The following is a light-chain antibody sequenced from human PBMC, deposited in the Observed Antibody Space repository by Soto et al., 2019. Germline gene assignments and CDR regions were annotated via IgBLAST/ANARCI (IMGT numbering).Light chain of an antibody. J-gene: IGKJ2*01. V-gene: IGKV3-11*01. CDR2: DAS. CDR3: QQRSNWPVT. Sequence: EIVLTQSPATLSLSPGERATLSCRARQSVSGYLAWYQHKPGQAPRLLIYDASNRATGIPARFSGSGSVTDFTLTISSLEPEDFAVYYCQQRSNWPVTFGQGTKLEIK. CDR1: QSVSGY.